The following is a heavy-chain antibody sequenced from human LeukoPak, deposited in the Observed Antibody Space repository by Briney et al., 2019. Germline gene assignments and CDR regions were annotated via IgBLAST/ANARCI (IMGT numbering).Heavy chain of an antibody. V-gene: IGHV3-23*01. D-gene: IGHD3-10*02. Sequence: PGGSLRLSCAASGITFSSYGMSWVRQAPGKGLEWVSAISGSGGSTYYADSVKGRFTISRDNAKNSLYLQMNSLRAEDTAVYYCAELGITMIGGVWGKGTTVTISS. CDR3: AELGITMIGGV. CDR2: ISGSGGST. J-gene: IGHJ6*04. CDR1: GITFSSYG.